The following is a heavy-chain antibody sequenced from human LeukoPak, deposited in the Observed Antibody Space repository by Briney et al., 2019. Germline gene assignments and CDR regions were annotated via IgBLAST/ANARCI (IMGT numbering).Heavy chain of an antibody. V-gene: IGHV3-23*01. J-gene: IGHJ4*02. CDR3: AKGSLHCSSTSCPNDY. Sequence: GGSLRLSCAASGFTFSSYGMSWFRQAPGKGLEWVSSITGSSSSTYYADSVKGRFTISRDNSKNTLYLQMSSLRAEDTAVYYCAKGSLHCSSTSCPNDYWGQGTLVTVSS. D-gene: IGHD2-2*01. CDR1: GFTFSSYG. CDR2: ITGSSSST.